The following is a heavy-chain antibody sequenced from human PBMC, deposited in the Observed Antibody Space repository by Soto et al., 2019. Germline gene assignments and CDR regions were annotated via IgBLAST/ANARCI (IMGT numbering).Heavy chain of an antibody. CDR1: GGSISNYY. J-gene: IGHJ6*02. D-gene: IGHD3-10*01. CDR2: IKYNGDS. CDR3: ARHGFGSLHGLVDV. V-gene: IGHV4-59*08. Sequence: QVQFQESGPGLVKPSETLSLTCTVSGGSISNYYCSWFRQPPGKGLEWIGYIKYNGDSAYNFSRKTRDTMSTDTTKSQFSPVLESMTGTNTAVYYCARHGFGSLHGLVDVWGQGTTVIVSS.